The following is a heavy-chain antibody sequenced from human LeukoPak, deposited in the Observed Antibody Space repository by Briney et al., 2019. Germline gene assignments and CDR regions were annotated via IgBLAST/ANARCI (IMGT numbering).Heavy chain of an antibody. J-gene: IGHJ4*02. V-gene: IGHV4-59*08. Sequence: SETLSLTCTVSGDSISSYSWSWIRQPPGTGLEWIGYIYYSGSTNYNPSLKSRVTISVDTSKNQFSLKLSSVTTADTAVYYCARRYCSGGSCYPDYWGQGTLVTVSS. CDR2: IYYSGST. D-gene: IGHD2-15*01. CDR1: GDSISSYS. CDR3: ARRYCSGGSCYPDY.